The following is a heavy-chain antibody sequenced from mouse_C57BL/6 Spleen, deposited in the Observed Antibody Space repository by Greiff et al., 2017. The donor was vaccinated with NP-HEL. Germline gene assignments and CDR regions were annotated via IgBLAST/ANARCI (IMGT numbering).Heavy chain of an antibody. D-gene: IGHD2-1*01. CDR2: IYPGDGDT. CDR1: GYAFSSYW. CDR3: ARGNYGNYDYWYFDV. V-gene: IGHV1-80*01. J-gene: IGHJ1*03. Sequence: QVQLQQSGAELVKPGASVKISCKASGYAFSSYWMNWVKQRPGKGLEWIGQIYPGDGDTNYNGKFKGKATLTADKSSSTAYMQLSSLTSEDSAVYFCARGNYGNYDYWYFDVWGTGTTVTVSS.